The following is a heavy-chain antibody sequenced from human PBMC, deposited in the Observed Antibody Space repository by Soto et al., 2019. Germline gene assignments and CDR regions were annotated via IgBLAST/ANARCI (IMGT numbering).Heavy chain of an antibody. J-gene: IGHJ3*02. CDR1: GYTFTSYD. V-gene: IGHV1-8*01. D-gene: IGHD3-10*01. CDR3: ARGINYYDSGDEAFEI. Sequence: QVQLVQSGAEVKKPGASVKVSCKASGYTFTSYDINWVRQATGQGLEWMGWMNPNSGNTGYAQKFKGRVTMTRNTSKSTAYMELSSLRSEDTAIYYCARGINYYDSGDEAFEIWGQGTMVTVSS. CDR2: MNPNSGNT.